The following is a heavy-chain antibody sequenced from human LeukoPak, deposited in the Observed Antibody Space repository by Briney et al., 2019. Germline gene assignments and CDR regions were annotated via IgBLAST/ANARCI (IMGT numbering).Heavy chain of an antibody. J-gene: IGHJ5*02. D-gene: IGHD4-17*01. CDR1: GFSLSTSGVG. Sequence: SGPTLVKPTQTLTLTCTFSGFSLSTSGVGVGWIRQPPGKALEWLARIYWNDDKRYSPSLKSRLTITKDTSKNQVVLTMTNMDPVDTATYYCAHRGYGDYNSVWFDPWGQGTLVTVSS. CDR3: AHRGYGDYNSVWFDP. CDR2: IYWNDDK. V-gene: IGHV2-5*01.